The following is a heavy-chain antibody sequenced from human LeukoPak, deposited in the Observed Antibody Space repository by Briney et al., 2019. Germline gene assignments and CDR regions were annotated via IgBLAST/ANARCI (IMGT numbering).Heavy chain of an antibody. V-gene: IGHV3-23*01. D-gene: IGHD3-22*01. CDR2: ISGSGGST. CDR3: ASTSSGYYYNHFDY. J-gene: IGHJ4*02. CDR1: GFTFSSYA. Sequence: GGSLRLSCAASGFTFSSYAMSWVRQAPGKGLEWVSAISGSGGSTYYADSVKGRFTISRDNSKNTLYLQMNSLRAEDTAVYYCASTSSGYYYNHFDYWGQGTLVTVSS.